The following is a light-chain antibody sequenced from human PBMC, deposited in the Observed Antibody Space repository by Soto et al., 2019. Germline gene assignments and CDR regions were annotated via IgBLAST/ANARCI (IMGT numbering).Light chain of an antibody. V-gene: IGLV1-40*01. CDR1: SSNIGAGYD. Sequence: QAVVTQPPSVSGAPGQRVIISCTGNSSNIGAGYDVHWYQQLPRTAPKLLIHANSNRPSGVPDRFSGSKSGTSASLAITGLQAEDEADYYCQSYDSSLSAVVFGGGTKLTVL. J-gene: IGLJ2*01. CDR2: ANS. CDR3: QSYDSSLSAVV.